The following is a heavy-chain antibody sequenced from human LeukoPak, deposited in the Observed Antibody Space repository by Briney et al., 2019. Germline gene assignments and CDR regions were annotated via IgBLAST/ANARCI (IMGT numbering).Heavy chain of an antibody. Sequence: PGGSLRLSCAASGFTFSSYSMSWVRQAPGKGLEWVSIIYSSRGTNYADSVKGRFTISRDNSKNTLYLQMNSLRAEDTAMYYCATQWDGGAGAFDTWGQGTMVTVSS. J-gene: IGHJ3*02. V-gene: IGHV3-66*01. CDR1: GFTFSSYS. D-gene: IGHD1-26*01. CDR2: IYSSRGT. CDR3: ATQWDGGAGAFDT.